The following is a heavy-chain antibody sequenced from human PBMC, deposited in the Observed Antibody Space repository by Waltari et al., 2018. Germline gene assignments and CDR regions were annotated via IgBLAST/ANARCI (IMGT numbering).Heavy chain of an antibody. CDR1: GITFSSYS. CDR3: ARDIGDHYYYYYGMDV. V-gene: IGHV3-21*01. J-gene: IGHJ6*02. Sequence: EVQLVESGGGLVKTGGSLRLSCAASGITFSSYSMNWVRQAHGNGLEWVSSISSSISYIYYADSVKGRFTISRDNAKNSLYLQMNSLRAEDTAVYYCARDIGDHYYYYYGMDVWGQGTTVTVSS. D-gene: IGHD2-21*02. CDR2: ISSSISYI.